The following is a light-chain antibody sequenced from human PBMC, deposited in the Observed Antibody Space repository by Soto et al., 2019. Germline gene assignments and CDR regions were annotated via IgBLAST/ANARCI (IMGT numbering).Light chain of an antibody. CDR3: QHRHNWPLT. CDR1: QSVSGS. Sequence: EILLTQSPCTLSLSPGERATLSCRASQSVSGSLAWYQQKPGQSPRLLIYSSSNRATGIPARFSGSGSGTDFTLTISSLEPEDFAVYYCQHRHNWPLTFGGGTKVDIK. V-gene: IGKV3-11*01. J-gene: IGKJ4*01. CDR2: SSS.